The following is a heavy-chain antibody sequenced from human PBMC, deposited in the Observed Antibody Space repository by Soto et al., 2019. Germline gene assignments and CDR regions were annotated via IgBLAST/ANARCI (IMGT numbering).Heavy chain of an antibody. Sequence: ASVKVSCKASGGTFSSYAISWVRQAPGQGLEWMGGIIPIFGTANYAQKFQGRVTITADESTSTAYMELSSLRSEDTAVYYCARSMITFGGGDYYYGMDVWGQGTTVTVSS. D-gene: IGHD3-16*01. CDR1: GGTFSSYA. J-gene: IGHJ6*02. V-gene: IGHV1-69*13. CDR2: IIPIFGTA. CDR3: ARSMITFGGGDYYYGMDV.